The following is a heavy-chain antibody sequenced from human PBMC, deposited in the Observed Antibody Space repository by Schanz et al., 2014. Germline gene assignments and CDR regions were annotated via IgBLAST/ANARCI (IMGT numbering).Heavy chain of an antibody. J-gene: IGHJ4*02. V-gene: IGHV3-23*04. CDR1: GFNFKAYA. D-gene: IGHD3-10*01. Sequence: VQLVESGGGVVQPGRSLRLSCAASGFNFKAYAMSWVRQTPGKGLEWVSSISIRGGNTYYTDSVKGRFTISRDNSKNPLNLQMSSLRADDTAVYYCVKEATVVSGSPRDYWGQGALVTVSS. CDR3: VKEATVVSGSPRDY. CDR2: ISIRGGNT.